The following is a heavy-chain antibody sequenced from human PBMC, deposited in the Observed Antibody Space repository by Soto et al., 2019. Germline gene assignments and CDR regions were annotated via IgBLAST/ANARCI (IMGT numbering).Heavy chain of an antibody. CDR1: GGTFSSYA. CDR3: ARXAIVGATNGYYYYGMDV. V-gene: IGHV1-69*13. J-gene: IGHJ6*02. Sequence: EASVKVSCKASGGTFSSYAISWVRQAPGQGLEWMGGIIPIFGTANYAQKFQGRVTITADESTSTAYMELSSLRSEDTAVYYCARXAIVGATNGYYYYGMDVWGQGTTVTVSS. CDR2: IIPIFGTA. D-gene: IGHD1-26*01.